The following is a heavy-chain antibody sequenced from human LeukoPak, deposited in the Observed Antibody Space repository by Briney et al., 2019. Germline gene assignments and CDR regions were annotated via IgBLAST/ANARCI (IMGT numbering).Heavy chain of an antibody. Sequence: PGGSLRLSCAASGITFSSYWMHWVRQAPGQGLVWVSHINTDGSTTNYADSVKGRFTISRDNAKNTLYLQMNRMRTEDTAVYYGARAFNDAFDIWGQGTMVTVSS. J-gene: IGHJ3*02. V-gene: IGHV3-74*01. CDR1: GITFSSYW. CDR2: INTDGSTT. CDR3: ARAFNDAFDI. D-gene: IGHD3-3*02.